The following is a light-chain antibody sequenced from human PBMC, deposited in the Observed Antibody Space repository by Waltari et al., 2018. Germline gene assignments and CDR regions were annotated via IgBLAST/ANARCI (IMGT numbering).Light chain of an antibody. CDR2: GNS. J-gene: IGLJ2*01. CDR3: QSYDTSLSGCV. V-gene: IGLV1-40*01. CDR1: SSNIGSGYD. Sequence: QSVLTQPPSVSGAPGQRVTISCTGSSSNIGSGYDVHWYQQLPGTAPKLLMYGNSKRPSGVPDRFAASKSGTSASLAITGLQAEDEADYYCQSYDTSLSGCVFGGGTKLTVL.